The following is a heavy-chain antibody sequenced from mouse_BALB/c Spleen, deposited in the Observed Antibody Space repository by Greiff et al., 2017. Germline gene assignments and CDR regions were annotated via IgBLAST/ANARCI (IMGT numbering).Heavy chain of an antibody. V-gene: IGHV3-2*02. CDR2: ISYSGST. J-gene: IGHJ4*01. Sequence: EVKLEESGPGLVKPSQSLSLTCTVTGYSITSDYAWNWIRQFPGNKLEWMGYISYSGSTSYNPSLKSRISITRDTSKNQFFLQLNSVTTEDTATYYCARGTVVATDAMDYWGQGTSVTVSS. CDR3: ARGTVVATDAMDY. CDR1: GYSITSDYA. D-gene: IGHD1-1*01.